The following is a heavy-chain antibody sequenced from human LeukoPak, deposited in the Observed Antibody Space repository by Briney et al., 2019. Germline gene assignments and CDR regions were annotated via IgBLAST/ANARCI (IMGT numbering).Heavy chain of an antibody. V-gene: IGHV1-46*01. CDR1: GYTFTSYY. CDR2: INPSGGST. CDR3: VRDLPGIAVATPFDY. D-gene: IGHD6-19*01. Sequence: ASVKVSCKASGYTFTSYYMHWVRQAPGQGLEWTGIINPSGGSTSYAQKFQGRVTMTRDMSTSTVYMELSSLRSEDTAVYYCVRDLPGIAVATPFDYWGQGTLVTVSS. J-gene: IGHJ4*02.